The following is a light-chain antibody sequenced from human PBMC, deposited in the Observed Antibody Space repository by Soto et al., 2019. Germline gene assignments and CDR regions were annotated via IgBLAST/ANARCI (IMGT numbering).Light chain of an antibody. CDR1: QSISAW. J-gene: IGKJ1*01. Sequence: DIQMTQSPSTLSASVGDRVTITCRASQSISAWLAWYQQKPGRAPKLLIYDASNLQSGVPSRFSGSGSGTEFTLTIDSLQPDDFATYYCQQYDTELRTFGQGTKVDIK. CDR2: DAS. V-gene: IGKV1-5*01. CDR3: QQYDTELRT.